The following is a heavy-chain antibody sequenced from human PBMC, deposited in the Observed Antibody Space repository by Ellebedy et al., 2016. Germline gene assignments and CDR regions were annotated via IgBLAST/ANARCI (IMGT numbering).Heavy chain of an antibody. Sequence: SETLSLTCTVSGGSISSSSYYWGWIRQPPGKGLEWIGSIYYSGSTYYNPSLKSRVTISVDTSKNQFSLKLSSVTAADTAVYYCARGSGSYDFWSDYYTGGWFDPWGQGTLVTVSS. CDR2: IYYSGST. CDR3: ARGSGSYDFWSDYYTGGWFDP. D-gene: IGHD3-3*01. V-gene: IGHV4-39*07. J-gene: IGHJ5*02. CDR1: GGSISSSSYY.